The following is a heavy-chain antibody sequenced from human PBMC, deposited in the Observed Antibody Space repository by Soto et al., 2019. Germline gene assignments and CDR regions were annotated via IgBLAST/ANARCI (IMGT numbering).Heavy chain of an antibody. CDR1: GFTFSTYS. J-gene: IGHJ3*02. D-gene: IGHD6-19*01. CDR2: IRDSGHST. V-gene: IGHV3-23*01. CDR3: ARVKAQILSSGGYGGDDI. Sequence: EVQLLESGGGLVQPGGSLRLSCAASGFTFSTYSMTWVRQAPGKGLEWVSTIRDSGHSTHYADSVRGRFAISRDNSKNTLFLQMNSLRAEDTAVYYCARVKAQILSSGGYGGDDIWGQGTMVTVSS.